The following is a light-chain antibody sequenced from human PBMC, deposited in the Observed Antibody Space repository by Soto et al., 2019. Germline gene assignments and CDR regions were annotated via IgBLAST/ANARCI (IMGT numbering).Light chain of an antibody. CDR3: QQYESLPLT. V-gene: IGKV3D-15*01. Sequence: ETLMTQSPATLSVSPGDRATLSCRASQSVTTKLAWYQQKPGQAPRLLIYGASTRASGIPARFSGSGSGTDFTLTISRLEPEDFATYYCQQYESLPLTFGQGTRLEIK. J-gene: IGKJ5*01. CDR1: QSVTTK. CDR2: GAS.